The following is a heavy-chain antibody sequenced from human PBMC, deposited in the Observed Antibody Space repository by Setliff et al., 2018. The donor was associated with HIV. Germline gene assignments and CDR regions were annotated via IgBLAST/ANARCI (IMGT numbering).Heavy chain of an antibody. CDR3: AREPAVVIPPDVEAFDI. CDR1: GGTFSSYS. V-gene: IGHV1-69*13. Sequence: SVKVSCKASGGTFSSYSITWVRQAPGQGLEWVGGIIPVFGSANYAQKFQGRVTITADESTTTAYLELTSLRSEDTAVYFCAREPAVVIPPDVEAFDIWGQGTMVTVSS. CDR2: IIPVFGSA. D-gene: IGHD3-22*01. J-gene: IGHJ3*02.